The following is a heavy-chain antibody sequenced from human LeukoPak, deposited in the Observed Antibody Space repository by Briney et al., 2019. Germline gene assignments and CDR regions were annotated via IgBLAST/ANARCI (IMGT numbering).Heavy chain of an antibody. D-gene: IGHD2-15*01. Sequence: SQTLSLTCAVYGGSFGGYYWSWIRQPPGKWLEWIGVINHSGSTNYNPSLKSRVTISVDTSKNQFSLKLSSVTAADTAVYYCARRAPTRYCSGGSCYSSYYYYMDVWGKGTTVTVSS. V-gene: IGHV4-34*01. J-gene: IGHJ6*03. CDR3: ARRAPTRYCSGGSCYSSYYYYMDV. CDR1: GGSFGGYY. CDR2: INHSGST.